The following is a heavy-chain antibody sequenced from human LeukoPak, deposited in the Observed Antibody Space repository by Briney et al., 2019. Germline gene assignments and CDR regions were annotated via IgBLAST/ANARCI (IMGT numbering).Heavy chain of an antibody. CDR3: AKDLYYYGSGNYIDY. CDR2: ISGSGGSR. Sequence: GGSLRFSCAASGFTFSSYAMSWVRQAPGKGLEGVSAISGSGGSRYSADSVKGRFTISRDNSKNTLYLQMNSLRAEDTAIYYCAKDLYYYGSGNYIDYWGQGTLVTVSS. CDR1: GFTFSSYA. J-gene: IGHJ4*02. D-gene: IGHD3-10*01. V-gene: IGHV3-23*01.